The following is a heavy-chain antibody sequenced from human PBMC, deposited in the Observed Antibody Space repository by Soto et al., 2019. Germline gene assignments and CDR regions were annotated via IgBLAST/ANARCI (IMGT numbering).Heavy chain of an antibody. CDR1: GGTFSSYA. D-gene: IGHD2-15*01. CDR3: ASAGDVVVVSPEPVDYYYYYGMDV. Sequence: AASVKVSCKASGGTFSSYAISWVRQAPGQGLEWMGGIIPIFGTANYAQKFQGRVTITADESTSTAYMGLSSLRSEDTAVYYCASAGDVVVVSPEPVDYYYYYGMDVWGQGTTVTVSS. V-gene: IGHV1-69*13. J-gene: IGHJ6*02. CDR2: IIPIFGTA.